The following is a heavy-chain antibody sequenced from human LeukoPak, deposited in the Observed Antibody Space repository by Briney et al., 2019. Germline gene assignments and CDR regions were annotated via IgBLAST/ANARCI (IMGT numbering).Heavy chain of an antibody. CDR2: ISETGGTI. Sequence: TGGSLRLSCAASGFFFSDVWMNWVRQAPGKGLEWVSAISETGGTIHYADSVRGRFIISRDNSKNTLYLQMNSLRAEDTAVYYCAREMTIITYSFDSWGQGTLVTVSS. CDR3: AREMTIITYSFDS. V-gene: IGHV3-23*01. D-gene: IGHD5-24*01. CDR1: GFFFSDVW. J-gene: IGHJ4*02.